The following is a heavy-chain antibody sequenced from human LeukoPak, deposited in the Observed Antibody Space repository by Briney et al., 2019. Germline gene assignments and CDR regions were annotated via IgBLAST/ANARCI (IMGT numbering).Heavy chain of an antibody. CDR3: ARERSSGSNDAFDI. Sequence: GGSLRLSCAASGFTFSSYSMNWVRQAPGKGLEWVSSISSSSSYIYYADSAKGRFTISRDNAKNSLYLQMNSLRAEDTAVYYCARERSSGSNDAFDIWGQGTMVTVSS. V-gene: IGHV3-21*01. CDR1: GFTFSSYS. D-gene: IGHD6-19*01. CDR2: ISSSSSYI. J-gene: IGHJ3*02.